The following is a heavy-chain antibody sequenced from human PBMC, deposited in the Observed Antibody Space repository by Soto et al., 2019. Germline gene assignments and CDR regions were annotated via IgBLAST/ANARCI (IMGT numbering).Heavy chain of an antibody. CDR2: INPSGDST. V-gene: IGHV3-23*01. J-gene: IGHJ4*02. CDR3: AKVDVSTAGSFDY. D-gene: IGHD6-13*01. CDR1: GFTFSRHG. Sequence: GVLKISCVASGFTFSRHGLSWVRQAPGKGLEWVSTINPSGDSTFYADSVKGRFTISRDNSKNTVYLQMNSLSVGDTAVYLCAKVDVSTAGSFDYWGQGALVTVSS.